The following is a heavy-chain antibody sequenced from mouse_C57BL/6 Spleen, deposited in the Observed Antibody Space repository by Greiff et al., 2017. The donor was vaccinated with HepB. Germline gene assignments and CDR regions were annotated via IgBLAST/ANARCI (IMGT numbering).Heavy chain of an antibody. CDR3: ARGDGRRSLAY. D-gene: IGHD1-1*01. Sequence: EVNLVESGAELVKPGASVKLSCTASGFNIKDYYMHWVKQRTEQGLVWIGRIDPEDGETTYAPKFQGKAPITAGTSSNTAYLQLSSLTSEDTAVYYCARGDGRRSLAYWGQGTPVTVSA. V-gene: IGHV14-2*01. J-gene: IGHJ3*01. CDR1: GFNIKDYY. CDR2: IDPEDGET.